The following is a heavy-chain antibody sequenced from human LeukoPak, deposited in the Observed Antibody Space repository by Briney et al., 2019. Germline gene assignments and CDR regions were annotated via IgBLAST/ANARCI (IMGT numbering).Heavy chain of an antibody. CDR2: ISGNNDNP. CDR3: ARDGTSTDDY. V-gene: IGHV1-18*01. Sequence: ASVKVSCKASGYTFSSYGINWLRQAPGQGLEWIAWISGNNDNPNYGQKFQGRFTVTTDSSTSTAYMGLRNLRSDDTAVYYCARDGTSTDDYWGQGTLVTVSS. CDR1: GYTFSSYG. D-gene: IGHD2-2*01. J-gene: IGHJ4*02.